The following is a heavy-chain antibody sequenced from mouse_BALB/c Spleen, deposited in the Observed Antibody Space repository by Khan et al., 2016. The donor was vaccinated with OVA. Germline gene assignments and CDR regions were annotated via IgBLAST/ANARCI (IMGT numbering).Heavy chain of an antibody. CDR1: GYTLTNYG. CDR3: ARSNGSYWFAY. Sequence: QIQLVQSGPELKKPGETVKISCKASGYTLTNYGMNWVKQAPGKGLKWMGWINTYTGEPTYAADFKGRIAFSLETSASTAYLQINNLNNEDTATYFGARSNGSYWFAYWGQGTLVTVSA. D-gene: IGHD1-1*02. J-gene: IGHJ3*01. CDR2: INTYTGEP. V-gene: IGHV9-3-1*01.